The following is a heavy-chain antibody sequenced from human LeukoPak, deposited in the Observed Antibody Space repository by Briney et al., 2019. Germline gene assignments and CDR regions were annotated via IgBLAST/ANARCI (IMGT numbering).Heavy chain of an antibody. D-gene: IGHD5-12*01. Sequence: GGSLRLSCAASGFTVSSNYMSWVRQAPGKGLEWVSVIYSGGSTYYADSVKGRFTISRDNSKNTLYLQTNSLRAEDTAVYYCANSGSLATYFDYWGQGTLVTVSS. J-gene: IGHJ4*02. CDR3: ANSGSLATYFDY. CDR1: GFTVSSNY. CDR2: IYSGGST. V-gene: IGHV3-66*01.